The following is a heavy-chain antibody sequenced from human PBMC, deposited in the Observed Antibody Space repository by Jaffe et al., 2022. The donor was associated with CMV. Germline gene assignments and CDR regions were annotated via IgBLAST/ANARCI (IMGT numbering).Heavy chain of an antibody. V-gene: IGHV4-39*01. J-gene: IGHJ4*02. CDR3: AISSDTANFDY. CDR2: IYYSGST. CDR1: GGSISSSSYY. Sequence: QLQLQESGPGLVKPSETLSLTCTVSGGSISSSSYYWGWIRQPPGKGLEWIGSIYYSGSTYYNPSLKSRVTISVDTSKNQFSLKLSSVTAADTAVYYCAISSDTANFDYWGQGTLVTVSS. D-gene: IGHD5-18*01.